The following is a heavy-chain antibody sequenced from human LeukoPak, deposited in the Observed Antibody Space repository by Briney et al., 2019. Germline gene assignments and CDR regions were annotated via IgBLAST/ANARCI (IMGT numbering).Heavy chain of an antibody. Sequence: PSETLSLTCTVSLGSISSYYWSWIRQPPGKGLEWIGYIYYSGSTNYNPSLKSRVTISVDTSKNQFSLKLSSVTAADTAVYYCARAPKGYYYDSSGYNAFDIWGQGTMVTVSS. V-gene: IGHV4-59*01. CDR2: IYYSGST. CDR1: LGSISSYY. D-gene: IGHD3-22*01. J-gene: IGHJ3*02. CDR3: ARAPKGYYYDSSGYNAFDI.